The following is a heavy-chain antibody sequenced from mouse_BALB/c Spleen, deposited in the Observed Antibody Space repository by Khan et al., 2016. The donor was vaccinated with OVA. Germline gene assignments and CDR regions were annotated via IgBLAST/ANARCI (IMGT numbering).Heavy chain of an antibody. D-gene: IGHD4-1*01. CDR3: ASHLTGSFAY. CDR2: INSDGGYT. Sequence: EVELVESGGDLVKPGGSLRLSCAASGFTFSAYGMAWVRQARDKRLEWVATINSDGGYTYYPDTVKGRFTISRNNAATTLSLQMSSLKSEDTAIYYCASHLTGSFAYWGQGTLVTVAA. V-gene: IGHV5-6*01. CDR1: GFTFSAYG. J-gene: IGHJ3*01.